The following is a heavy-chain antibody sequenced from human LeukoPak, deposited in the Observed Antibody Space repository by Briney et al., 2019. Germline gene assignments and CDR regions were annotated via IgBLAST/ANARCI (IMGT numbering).Heavy chain of an antibody. CDR2: ISSSGSTI. Sequence: GGSLRLSFAASAFTFSSYEMNWVRQAPGKGLEWVSYISSSGSTIYYADSVKGRFTISRDNAKNSLYLQMNSLRAEDTAVYYCARFDYYDSTSSDYWGQGTLVTVSS. CDR3: ARFDYYDSTSSDY. CDR1: AFTFSSYE. V-gene: IGHV3-48*03. D-gene: IGHD3-22*01. J-gene: IGHJ4*02.